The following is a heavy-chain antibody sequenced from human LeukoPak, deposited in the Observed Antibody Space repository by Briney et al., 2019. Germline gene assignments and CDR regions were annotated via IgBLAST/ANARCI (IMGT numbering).Heavy chain of an antibody. V-gene: IGHV4-59*01. CDR1: GDSISSYY. Sequence: PSETLSLTCTVSGDSISSYYWTWIRQSAGKGLEWIGYIYDSGITNYNPSLKSRVTISVDTSKDQFSLKLSSVTAADSAVYYCARDPSASKGYFQDWGQGTLVTVSS. J-gene: IGHJ1*01. CDR2: IYDSGIT. CDR3: ARDPSASKGYFQD.